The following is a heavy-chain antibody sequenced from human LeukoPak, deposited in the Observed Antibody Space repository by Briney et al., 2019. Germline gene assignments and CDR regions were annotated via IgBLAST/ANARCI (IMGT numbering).Heavy chain of an antibody. J-gene: IGHJ4*02. V-gene: IGHV1-2*02. CDR3: ARQIYDSSGYYEFVY. Sequence: ASVKVSCKASGYTFTGYYMHWVRQAPGQGLEWMGWINPNSGGTNYAQKFQGRVTMTRDTSISTAYMELSRLRSDDTAAYYCARQIYDSSGYYEFVYWGQGTLVTVSS. D-gene: IGHD3-22*01. CDR2: INPNSGGT. CDR1: GYTFTGYY.